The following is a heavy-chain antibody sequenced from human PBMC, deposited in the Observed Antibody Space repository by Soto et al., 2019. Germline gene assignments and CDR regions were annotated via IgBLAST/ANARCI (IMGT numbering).Heavy chain of an antibody. D-gene: IGHD4-17*01. Sequence: LSLTCAVYGGSFSGYYWSWIRQPPGKGLEWIGEINHSGSTNYNPSLKSRVTISVDTSKNQFSLKLSSVTAADTAVYYCARGGWTTGGYYYYYYGMDVWGQGTTVTVSS. CDR1: GGSFSGYY. CDR3: ARGGWTTGGYYYYYYGMDV. CDR2: INHSGST. J-gene: IGHJ6*02. V-gene: IGHV4-34*01.